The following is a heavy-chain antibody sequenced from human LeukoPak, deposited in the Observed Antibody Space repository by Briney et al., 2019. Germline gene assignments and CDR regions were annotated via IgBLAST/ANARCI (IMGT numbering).Heavy chain of an antibody. Sequence: SVKDSCKASGFTCTSSAMQWVPQARGQRLDWIGWIFVGCRNTNYAQKFQERVTITRDMSTSTAYMELSSLRSEDTAVYYCAAVSYYDSSGYYNWGQGTLVTVAS. V-gene: IGHV1-58*02. D-gene: IGHD3-22*01. J-gene: IGHJ4*02. CDR3: AAVSYYDSSGYYN. CDR1: GFTCTSSA. CDR2: IFVGCRNT.